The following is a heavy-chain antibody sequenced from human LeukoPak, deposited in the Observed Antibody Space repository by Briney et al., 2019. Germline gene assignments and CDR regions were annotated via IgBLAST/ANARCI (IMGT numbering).Heavy chain of an antibody. D-gene: IGHD5-12*01. J-gene: IGHJ6*03. Sequence: GGSLRLSCAASGFTFSSYGMHWVRQAPGKGLEWVAVIWYGGSNKYYADSVKGRFTISRDNSKNTLYLQMNSLRAEDTAVYYCAKGTRRGYSGYAGYYYMDVWGKGTTVTVSS. V-gene: IGHV3-30*02. CDR1: GFTFSSYG. CDR3: AKGTRRGYSGYAGYYYMDV. CDR2: IWYGGSNK.